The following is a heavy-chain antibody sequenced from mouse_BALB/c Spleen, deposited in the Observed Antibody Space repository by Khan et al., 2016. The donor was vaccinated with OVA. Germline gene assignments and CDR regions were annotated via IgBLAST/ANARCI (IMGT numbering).Heavy chain of an antibody. CDR1: GYTFTDFT. V-gene: IGHV1S137*01. CDR3: KGGGGGTRFAY. CDR2: INTYYGDV. D-gene: IGHD1-3*01. J-gene: IGHJ3*01. Sequence: VQLKESGAELVRPGVSVKISCKGSGYTFTDFTMHWVKQSHAKSLEWIGVINTYYGDVTYNQMFKGKATMTVDKSSSTAYMELARLTSEDSAIYSCKGGGGGTRFAYWGQGTLVTVSA.